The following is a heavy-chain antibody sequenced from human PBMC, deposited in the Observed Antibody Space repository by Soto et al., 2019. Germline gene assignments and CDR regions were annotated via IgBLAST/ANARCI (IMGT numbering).Heavy chain of an antibody. D-gene: IGHD6-13*01. J-gene: IGHJ3*02. CDR3: ARAGAAAGENDAFDI. V-gene: IGHV3-21*01. Sequence: GGSLRLSCAASGFTFSSYSMNWVRQAPGKGLEWVSSISSSSSYIYYADSVKGRFTISRDNAKNSLYLQMNSLRAEDTAVYYCARAGAAAGENDAFDIWGQGTMVTVSS. CDR1: GFTFSSYS. CDR2: ISSSSSYI.